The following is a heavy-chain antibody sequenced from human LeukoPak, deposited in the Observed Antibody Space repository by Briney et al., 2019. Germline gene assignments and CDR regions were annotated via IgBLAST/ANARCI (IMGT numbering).Heavy chain of an antibody. CDR2: ISGSGGST. Sequence: GGSLRLSCAASGFTFSSYAMSWVRQAPGKGLEWVSAISGSGGSTYYADSVKGRFTISRDNSKNTLYLQMNSLRAEDTAVYYCARDPSNCSGGSCYYFDYWGQGTLVTVSS. CDR1: GFTFSSYA. J-gene: IGHJ4*02. D-gene: IGHD2-15*01. V-gene: IGHV3-23*01. CDR3: ARDPSNCSGGSCYYFDY.